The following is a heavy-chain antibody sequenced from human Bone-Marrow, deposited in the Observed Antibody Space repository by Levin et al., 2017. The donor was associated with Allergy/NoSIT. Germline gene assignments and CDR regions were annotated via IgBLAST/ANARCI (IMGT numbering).Heavy chain of an antibody. D-gene: IGHD5-18*01. CDR2: IFWSGST. CDR3: VRGYSYGSPYSSGYYYLDY. J-gene: IGHJ4*02. V-gene: IGHV4-30-4*01. CDR1: GGSIRNPDHW. Sequence: TSQTLSLTCSVSGGSIRNPDHWWSWVRQSPGKGLEWIGYIFWSGSTFYNPSLTSRPSMSVDTSKNQFSLKMRSVTAADTAVYYCVRGYSYGSPYSSGYYYLDYWGQGILVSVSS.